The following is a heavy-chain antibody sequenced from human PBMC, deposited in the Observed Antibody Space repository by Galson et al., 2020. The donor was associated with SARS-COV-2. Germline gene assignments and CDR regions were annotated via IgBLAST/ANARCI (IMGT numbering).Heavy chain of an antibody. J-gene: IGHJ4*02. CDR3: ARDYGDQYFDY. CDR1: GFTVSSNY. CDR2: IYSGGST. Sequence: GESLKISCAASGFTVSSNYMSWVRQAPGKGLEWVSLIYSGGSTYYADSVKGRFTISRDNSKNTLYLQMNSLRAEDTAVYYCARDYGDQYFDYWGQGTLVTVSS. V-gene: IGHV3-66*01. D-gene: IGHD4-17*01.